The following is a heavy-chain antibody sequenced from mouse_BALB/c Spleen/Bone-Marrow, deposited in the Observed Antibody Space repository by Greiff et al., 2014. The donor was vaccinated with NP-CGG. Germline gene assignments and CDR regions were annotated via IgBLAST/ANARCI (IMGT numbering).Heavy chain of an antibody. CDR1: GFNIKDTY. D-gene: IGHD1-2*01. CDR2: IDPANGNT. Sequence: VQLQQSGAELVKPGASVQLSCTASGFNIKDTYMHWVKQRPGQGLEWIGRIDPANGNTKYDPKFQGKATITTDTSSNTAYLQVSSLTSEDTAVYYCASATTATYYAMDYWGQGTSVTVSS. CDR3: ASATTATYYAMDY. V-gene: IGHV14-3*02. J-gene: IGHJ4*01.